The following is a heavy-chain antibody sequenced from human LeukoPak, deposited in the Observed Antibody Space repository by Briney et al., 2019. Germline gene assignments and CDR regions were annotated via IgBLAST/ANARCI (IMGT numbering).Heavy chain of an antibody. D-gene: IGHD6-13*01. J-gene: IGHJ6*02. CDR2: MNPNSGNT. CDR3: AREDLYSSSWYDDYYYGMDV. V-gene: IGHV1-8*02. Sequence: ASVKVSCKASGYTFTSYDINWVRQATGQGLEWMGWMNPNSGNTGYAQKFQGRVTMTRNTSISTAYMELSSLRSEDTAVYYCAREDLYSSSWYDDYYYGMDVWGQGTTVTVSS. CDR1: GYTFTSYD.